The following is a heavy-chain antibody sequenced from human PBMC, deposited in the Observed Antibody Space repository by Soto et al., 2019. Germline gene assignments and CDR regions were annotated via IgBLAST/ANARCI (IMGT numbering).Heavy chain of an antibody. Sequence: QVQLVESGGGVVQPGRSLRLSCAASGFTFSNHGMHWVRQAPGKGLEWVAVIWYDGSYKYYADSVKGRFTISRDNSKNTLYLQMNSLRAEDAALYYCARQDMVSYYFDSWGQGTLVTVS. CDR3: ARQDMVSYYFDS. D-gene: IGHD2-8*01. CDR2: IWYDGSYK. V-gene: IGHV3-33*01. J-gene: IGHJ4*02. CDR1: GFTFSNHG.